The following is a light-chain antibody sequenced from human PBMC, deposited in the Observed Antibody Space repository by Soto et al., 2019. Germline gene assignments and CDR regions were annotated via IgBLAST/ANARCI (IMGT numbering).Light chain of an antibody. CDR2: GAS. J-gene: IGKJ1*01. Sequence: EIVMTQSPATLSVSPGERATLSCRASQSVSSNLAWYQQKPGQAPRLLIYGASTRATGIPARFSGSGSGTEFTLTISSLQSEDVAVYYCQQYNNWPPILTFGQGTKVDIK. V-gene: IGKV3-15*01. CDR1: QSVSSN. CDR3: QQYNNWPPILT.